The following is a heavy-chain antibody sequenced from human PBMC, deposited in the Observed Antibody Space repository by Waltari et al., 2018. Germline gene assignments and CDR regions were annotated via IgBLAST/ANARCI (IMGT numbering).Heavy chain of an antibody. CDR1: GGSISSHY. CDR3: ARGSGAAADYYYYYYMDV. J-gene: IGHJ6*03. Sequence: QVQLQESGPGLVKPSETLSLTCTVSGGSISSHYWSWIRQPPGKGAEWIGYIYDSGSTNYNPSLKSRVTISVDTSNNQFSLKLSSVTAADTAVYYCARGSGAAADYYYYYYMDVWGKGTTVTVSS. V-gene: IGHV4-59*11. CDR2: IYDSGST. D-gene: IGHD6-13*01.